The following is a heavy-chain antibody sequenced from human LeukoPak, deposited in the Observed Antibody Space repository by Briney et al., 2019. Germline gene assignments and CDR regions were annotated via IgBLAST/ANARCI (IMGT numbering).Heavy chain of an antibody. Sequence: GGSLRLSCAASGFTFSSYSMNWVRQAPGQGLEWVSSISSSSSYIYYADSVKGRFTISKDNAKNSLYLQMNSLRAEETAVYYCARDYYDSSGSNSFDYWGQGTLVTVSS. CDR3: ARDYYDSSGSNSFDY. V-gene: IGHV3-21*01. CDR2: ISSSSSYI. J-gene: IGHJ4*02. CDR1: GFTFSSYS. D-gene: IGHD3-22*01.